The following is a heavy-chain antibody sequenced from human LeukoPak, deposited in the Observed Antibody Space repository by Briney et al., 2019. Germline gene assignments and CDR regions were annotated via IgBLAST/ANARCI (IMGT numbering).Heavy chain of an antibody. CDR2: ISYDGSNK. CDR3: ASLEPSIAAAGISINVPDDY. Sequence: SGGSLRLSCAASGFTFSSYGMHWVRQAPGKGLEWVAVISYDGSNKYYADSVKGRFTISRDNSKNTLYLQMNSLRAEDTAVYYCASLEPSIAAAGISINVPDDYWGQGTLVTVSS. J-gene: IGHJ4*02. CDR1: GFTFSSYG. D-gene: IGHD6-13*01. V-gene: IGHV3-30*03.